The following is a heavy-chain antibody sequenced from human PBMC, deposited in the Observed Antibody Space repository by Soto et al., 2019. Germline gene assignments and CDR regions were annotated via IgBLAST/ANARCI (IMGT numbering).Heavy chain of an antibody. CDR3: AKHEYSSSTSPLDY. CDR1: GFTFSSYA. Sequence: GGSLRLSCAASGFTFSSYAMSWVRQAPGKGLEWVSAISGSGGSTYYADSVKGRFTISRDNSKNTLYLQMNSLRAEDAAVYYCAKHEYSSSTSPLDYWGQGTLVTVSS. J-gene: IGHJ4*02. V-gene: IGHV3-23*01. CDR2: ISGSGGST. D-gene: IGHD6-6*01.